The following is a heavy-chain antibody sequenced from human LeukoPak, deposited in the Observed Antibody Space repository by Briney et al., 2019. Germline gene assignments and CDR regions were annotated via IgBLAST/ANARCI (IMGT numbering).Heavy chain of an antibody. V-gene: IGHV3-48*01. CDR3: ARDLNWNYGDPPF. Sequence: GGSLRLSCAASGFTFSSYSMNWVRQAPGKGLEWVSYISSSSSTIYYADSVKGRFTISRDNAKNSLYLQMNSLRAEDSAVYYCARDLNWNYGDPPFWGQGTLVTVSS. CDR1: GFTFSSYS. J-gene: IGHJ4*02. CDR2: ISSSSSTI. D-gene: IGHD1-7*01.